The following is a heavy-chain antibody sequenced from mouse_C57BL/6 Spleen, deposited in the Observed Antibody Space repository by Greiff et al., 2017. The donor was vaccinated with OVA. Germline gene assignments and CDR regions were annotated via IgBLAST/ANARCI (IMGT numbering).Heavy chain of an antibody. CDR3: AREDGSSYSYFDD. Sequence: EVKLVESGPELVKPGASVKISCKASGYSFTGYFMNWVKQSHGKSLEWIGRINPYNGDTFYNQKFKGKATLTVDKSSSTAYLQLLNLTSEDSAVYYCAREDGSSYSYFDDWGTGTTVTVSS. J-gene: IGHJ1*03. V-gene: IGHV1-37*01. D-gene: IGHD1-1*01. CDR2: INPYNGDT. CDR1: GYSFTGYF.